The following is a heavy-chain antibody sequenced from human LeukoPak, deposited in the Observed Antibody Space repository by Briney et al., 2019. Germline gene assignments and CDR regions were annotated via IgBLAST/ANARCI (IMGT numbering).Heavy chain of an antibody. V-gene: IGHV3-30*04. D-gene: IGHD1-26*01. CDR3: AKDQSQGTVGTYYFDY. CDR2: ISYDGSNK. J-gene: IGHJ4*02. CDR1: GFTFSSYA. Sequence: GGSLRLSCAASGFTFSSYAMHWVRQAPGKGLEWVAVISYDGSNKYYADSVKGRFTISRDNSKNTLYLQMNSLRAEDTAVYYCAKDQSQGTVGTYYFDYWGQGTLVTVSS.